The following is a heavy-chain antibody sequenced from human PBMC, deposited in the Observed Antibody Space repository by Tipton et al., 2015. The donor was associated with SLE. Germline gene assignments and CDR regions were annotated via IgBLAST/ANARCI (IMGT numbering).Heavy chain of an antibody. CDR3: ARDDPGGDSTDRAGDD. V-gene: IGHV4-59*11. CDR2: NYDSGRT. CDR1: GGSISSHY. Sequence: TLSLTCTVSGGSISSHYWSWILHSRGKGLVWLGHNYDSGRTNSNPSLKSRVTMSLDTSKNQFSLNLTSVTAADTAVYYCARDDPGGDSTDRAGDDWGQGISVTVSS. D-gene: IGHD2/OR15-2a*01. J-gene: IGHJ4*02.